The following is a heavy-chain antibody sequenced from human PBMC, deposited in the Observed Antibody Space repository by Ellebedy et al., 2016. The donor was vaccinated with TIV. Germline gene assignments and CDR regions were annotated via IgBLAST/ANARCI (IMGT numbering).Heavy chain of an antibody. D-gene: IGHD4-17*01. J-gene: IGHJ4*02. V-gene: IGHV2-5*08. Sequence: TLSLTCTVSGGSISSYYWSWIRQPPGKALEWLALIYWDDDKRYSPSLKSRLTITKDTSKNQVVLTMTNMDPVDTATYYCAHLGDAFDYWGQGTLVTVSS. CDR3: AHLGDAFDY. CDR2: IYWDDDK. CDR1: GGSISSYYW.